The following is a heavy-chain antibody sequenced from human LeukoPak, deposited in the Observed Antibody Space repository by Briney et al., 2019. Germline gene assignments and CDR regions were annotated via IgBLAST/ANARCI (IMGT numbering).Heavy chain of an antibody. CDR1: GYTFTGYY. CDR3: ARVRVPELEPSSLGY. J-gene: IGHJ4*02. CDR2: INPNSGGT. D-gene: IGHD1-26*01. V-gene: IGHV1-2*02. Sequence: ASVTVSCKASGYTFTGYYMHWVRQAPGQGLEWMGWINPNSGGTNYAQKFQGRVTMTRDTSISTAYMELSRLRSDDTAVYYCARVRVPELEPSSLGYWGQGTLVTVSS.